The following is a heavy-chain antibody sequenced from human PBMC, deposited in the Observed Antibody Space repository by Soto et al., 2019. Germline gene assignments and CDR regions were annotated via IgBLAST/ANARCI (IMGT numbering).Heavy chain of an antibody. CDR1: GFTFSTYS. D-gene: IGHD6-19*01. V-gene: IGHV3-21*01. CDR3: ARDDGPYSSGWPDDAFDI. Sequence: PGGSLRLSCAASGFTFSTYSMNWVRQAPGKGLEWVSSIGTSSSYIYYADSVKGRFTISRDNAKNSLYLQMNSLRAEDTAVYYCARDDGPYSSGWPDDAFDIWGQGTMVTVSS. J-gene: IGHJ3*02. CDR2: IGTSSSYI.